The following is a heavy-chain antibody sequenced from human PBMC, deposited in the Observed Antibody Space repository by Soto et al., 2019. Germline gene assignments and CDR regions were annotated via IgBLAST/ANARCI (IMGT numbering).Heavy chain of an antibody. Sequence: QLQLQESGPGLVKPSETLSLTCTVSGGSISSSSYYWGWIRQPPGKGLEWIGSIYYSGSTYYNPSLKSRVTISVDTSKNQFSLKLSSVTAADTAVYYCASFLVDTAIYDAVDIWGQGTMVTVSS. CDR2: IYYSGST. V-gene: IGHV4-39*01. CDR1: GGSISSSSYY. J-gene: IGHJ3*02. D-gene: IGHD5-18*01. CDR3: ASFLVDTAIYDAVDI.